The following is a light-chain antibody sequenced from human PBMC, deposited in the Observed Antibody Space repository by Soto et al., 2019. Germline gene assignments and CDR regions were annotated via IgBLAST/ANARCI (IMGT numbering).Light chain of an antibody. CDR3: QHYGISGWP. Sequence: VSKMSAGTVSLSKRERPPISCRPSQSVSSSYLAWYQQKPGQAPRLLIYGASSRATGIPDRFSGSGSGTDFTLTISRLEPEDFAVYYCQHYGISGWPVGQGTKVDIK. V-gene: IGKV3-20*01. J-gene: IGKJ1*01. CDR1: QSVSSSY. CDR2: GAS.